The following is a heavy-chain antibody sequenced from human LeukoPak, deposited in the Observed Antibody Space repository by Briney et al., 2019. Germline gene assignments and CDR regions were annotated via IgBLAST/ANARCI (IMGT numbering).Heavy chain of an antibody. CDR1: GFSLSTSGMR. Sequence: SGPALVKPTQTLTLTCTLSGFSLSTSGMRVSWIRQPPGKALEWLARIDWDDDKFYSTSLKTRHTIPKDTSKNQVVLTMTNMDPVDTATYYCARMRGDTLGMDVWGKGTTVTVSS. D-gene: IGHD2-2*02. V-gene: IGHV2-70*04. CDR3: ARMRGDTLGMDV. J-gene: IGHJ6*03. CDR2: IDWDDDK.